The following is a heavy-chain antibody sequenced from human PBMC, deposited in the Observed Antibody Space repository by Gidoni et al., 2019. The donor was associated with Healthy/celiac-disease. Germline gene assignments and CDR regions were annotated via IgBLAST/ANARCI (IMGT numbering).Heavy chain of an antibody. CDR1: GYTFTSYG. V-gene: IGHV1-18*01. J-gene: IGHJ6*03. Sequence: QVQLVQSGAEVKKPGASVKVSCKASGYTFTSYGISWVLQAPGQGLEWMGWRSAYNGNTNYAQKLQGRDTMTTDTSTSTAYMELRSLRSDDTAVYYCARSIGYCSGGSCYSEIKVKGDYYYYMDVWGKGTTVTVSS. CDR3: ARSIGYCSGGSCYSEIKVKGDYYYYMDV. CDR2: RSAYNGNT. D-gene: IGHD2-15*01.